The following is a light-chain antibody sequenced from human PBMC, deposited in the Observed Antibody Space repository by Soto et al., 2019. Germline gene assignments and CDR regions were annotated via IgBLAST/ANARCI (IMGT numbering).Light chain of an antibody. V-gene: IGKV3-20*01. J-gene: IGKJ3*01. CDR1: QSLSINS. CDR3: QQYDGSPLT. Sequence: EIVLTQSPGTLSLSPGERATLSCRASQSLSINSLAWYQQKPGQSPRLLVYGASTRDTGIPDRFRGSGSGTGFALTISSLEPEDCAMYYCQQYDGSPLTFGPGTKVDI. CDR2: GAS.